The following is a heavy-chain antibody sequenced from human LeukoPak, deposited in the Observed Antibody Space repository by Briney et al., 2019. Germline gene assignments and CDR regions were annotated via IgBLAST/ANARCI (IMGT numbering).Heavy chain of an antibody. Sequence: SETLSLTCAVYGGSFSGYYWSWIRQPPGKGLEGIGEINHSGSTNYNPSLKSRVTISVDTSKNQFSLKLSSVTAADTAVYYCARRGSVLRFLEWLVSNWFDPWGQGTLVTVSS. J-gene: IGHJ5*02. CDR3: ARRGSVLRFLEWLVSNWFDP. CDR2: INHSGST. V-gene: IGHV4-34*01. D-gene: IGHD3-3*01. CDR1: GGSFSGYY.